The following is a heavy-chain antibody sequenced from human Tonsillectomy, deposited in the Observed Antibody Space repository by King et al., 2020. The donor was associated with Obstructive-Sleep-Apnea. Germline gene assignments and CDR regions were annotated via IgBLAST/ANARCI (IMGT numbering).Heavy chain of an antibody. CDR3: AREGYYDSNAFDI. V-gene: IGHV1-18*01. CDR1: GYTFTSYG. Sequence: VQLVESGAEVKKPGASVKVSCKASGYTFTSYGISWVGQAPGQGLEGMGWSSAYNENTHYAQKLQGRVTMTTDTSTSTAYMELRSLRSDDTAVYYCAREGYYDSNAFDIWGQGTMVTVSS. D-gene: IGHD3-22*01. J-gene: IGHJ3*02. CDR2: SSAYNENT.